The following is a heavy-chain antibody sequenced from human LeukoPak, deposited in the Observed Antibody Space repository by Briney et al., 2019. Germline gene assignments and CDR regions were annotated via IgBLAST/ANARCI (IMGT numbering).Heavy chain of an antibody. V-gene: IGHV3-30*03. D-gene: IGHD3-22*01. CDR1: GITFSNHG. Sequence: GGSLRLSCEASGITFSNHGMYWVRQAPGKGLEWVASISFDGSQKYYVDSVKGRFTISRDNSKNTLHLHMNSLRVEDTAVYYCARDRYLYDTSGYYYNFYYYGMDVWGQGTTVTVSS. CDR3: ARDRYLYDTSGYYYNFYYYGMDV. J-gene: IGHJ6*02. CDR2: ISFDGSQK.